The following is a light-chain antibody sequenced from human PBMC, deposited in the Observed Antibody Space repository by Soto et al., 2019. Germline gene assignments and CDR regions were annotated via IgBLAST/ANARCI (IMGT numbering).Light chain of an antibody. CDR3: SSYTGSSTSPI. CDR1: SSDVGGYNY. V-gene: IGLV2-14*01. J-gene: IGLJ2*01. CDR2: DVS. Sequence: QSALTQPASVSGSPGQSITISCTGTSSDVGGYNYVSWYQQHPGKAPKLMIYDVSNRPSGVSNRFSGSKSGNTASLTISGLQAEDEADYYCSSYTGSSTSPIFGGGTKLTVL.